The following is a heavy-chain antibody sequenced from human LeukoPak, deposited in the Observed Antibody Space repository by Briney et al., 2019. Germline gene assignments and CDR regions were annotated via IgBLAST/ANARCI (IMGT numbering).Heavy chain of an antibody. CDR3: ARDLDYGGYSNFEY. J-gene: IGHJ4*02. Sequence: GGPLRLSCAASGFTFSSFWMHWVRHAPGKGLVWVSRIKSDGSSTSYAGSVKGRFTISRDNAKNTLYLQMNSLRAEDTAVYYCARDLDYGGYSNFEYWGQGTLVTVSS. CDR1: GFTFSSFW. V-gene: IGHV3-74*01. CDR2: IKSDGSST. D-gene: IGHD4-23*01.